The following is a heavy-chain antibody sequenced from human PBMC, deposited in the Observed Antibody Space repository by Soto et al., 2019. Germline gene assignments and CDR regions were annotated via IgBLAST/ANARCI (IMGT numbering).Heavy chain of an antibody. Sequence: EVQLVESGGGLVQPGGSLRLSCAASGFTFSSYAMHWVRQAPGKGLEYVSAISSNGGSTYYANSVKGRFTISRDNSKNTLYLQMGSLRAEDMAVYYCARVTSLVVSDYWGQGTLVTVSS. CDR2: ISSNGGST. J-gene: IGHJ4*02. CDR1: GFTFSSYA. D-gene: IGHD3-22*01. V-gene: IGHV3-64*01. CDR3: ARVTSLVVSDY.